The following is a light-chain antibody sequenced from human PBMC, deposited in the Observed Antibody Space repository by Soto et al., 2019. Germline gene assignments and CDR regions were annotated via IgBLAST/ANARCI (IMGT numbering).Light chain of an antibody. CDR1: QALSRW. CDR3: QHYNMYLEG. V-gene: IGKV1-5*03. J-gene: IGKJ1*01. CDR2: NAS. Sequence: MQVTQSASTLSGSVGDSVTITCRASQALSRWFAWYEGKPGKAPKILSYNASTLKSGVPSRFSGSGSGTEFTITVRSLQPDDLATCYCQHYNMYLEGFGQGTRWIS.